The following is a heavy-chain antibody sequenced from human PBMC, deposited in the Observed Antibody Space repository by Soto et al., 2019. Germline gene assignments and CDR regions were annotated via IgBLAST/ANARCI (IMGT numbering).Heavy chain of an antibody. CDR1: GASTFRGSYP. V-gene: IGHV4-30-2*01. CDR3: ARLPDR. Sequence: SLTSAAAGASTFRGSYPWSWIRQPPGKGVEWIGYIYQSWSTYYNPSLKSRVTISVDRSKNQFSLKLSSVTAADTAVYYCARLPDRWGQGTLVTVSS. CDR2: IYQSWST. D-gene: IGHD2-2*01. J-gene: IGHJ5*02.